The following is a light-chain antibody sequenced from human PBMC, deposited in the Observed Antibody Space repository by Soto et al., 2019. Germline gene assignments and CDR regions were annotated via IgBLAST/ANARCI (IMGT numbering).Light chain of an antibody. Sequence: EIVLAQSPATLSLSPGERATLSCRASQSVSSYFAWYQQKPGQAPRLLIYHASNRATGIPARFSGSGSGTDFTLTISSLEPEDFAVYYCQQRSNWPLTFGQGNKVEIK. CDR1: QSVSSY. CDR3: QQRSNWPLT. CDR2: HAS. V-gene: IGKV3-11*01. J-gene: IGKJ1*01.